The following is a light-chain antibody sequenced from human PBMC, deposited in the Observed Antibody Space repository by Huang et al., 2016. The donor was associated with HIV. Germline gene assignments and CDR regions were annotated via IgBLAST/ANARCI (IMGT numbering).Light chain of an antibody. CDR3: QQSFTSSYN. CDR1: QSIRNY. Sequence: DIQMTQSPSSLSASVGDRVTITCRASQSIRNYLNWYQQKPGEAPNLLIYAASTLQSWVPSRFSGSGSGTEFTLTINRLQPGDFAVYFCQQSFTSSYNFGQGTKLEIK. J-gene: IGKJ2*01. V-gene: IGKV1-39*01. CDR2: AAS.